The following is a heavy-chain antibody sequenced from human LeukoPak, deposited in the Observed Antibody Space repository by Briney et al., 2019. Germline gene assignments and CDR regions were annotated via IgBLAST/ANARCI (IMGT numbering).Heavy chain of an antibody. D-gene: IGHD4-17*01. CDR1: GYTFTYRY. J-gene: IGHJ4*02. CDR2: ITPFNGNT. V-gene: IGHV1-45*02. CDR3: ASTAVHSTPPFDY. Sequence: GSSVKVSCKASGYTFTYRYLHWVRQAPGQALEWMGWITPFNGNTNYAQKFQDRVTITRDRSMSTAYMELSSLRSEDTAMYYCASTAVHSTPPFDYWGQGTLVTVSS.